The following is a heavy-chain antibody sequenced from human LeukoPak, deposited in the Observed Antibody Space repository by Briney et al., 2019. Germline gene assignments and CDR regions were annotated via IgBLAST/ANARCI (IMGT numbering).Heavy chain of an antibody. D-gene: IGHD3-10*01. J-gene: IGHJ6*03. V-gene: IGHV4-61*02. CDR1: SGSISSGSYY. CDR3: ARDYFVRSLYYYYYMDV. Sequence: SETPSLTCTVSSGSISSGSYYWSWIRQPAGKGLEWIGRIYTSGSTNYNPSLKSRVTISVDTSKNQFSLKLSSVTAADTAVYYCARDYFVRSLYYYYYMDVWGKGTTVTVSS. CDR2: IYTSGST.